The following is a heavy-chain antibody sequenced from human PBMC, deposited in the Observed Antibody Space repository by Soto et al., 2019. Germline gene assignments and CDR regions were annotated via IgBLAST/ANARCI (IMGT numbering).Heavy chain of an antibody. CDR3: AKDHPSVAGTDY. CDR2: IWYDGSNK. Sequence: GGSLRLSCAASGFTFSSYGMHWVRQAPGKGLEWVAVIWYDGSNKYYADSVKGRFTISRDNSKNTLYLQMNSLRAEDTAVYYCAKDHPSVAGTDYWGQGTLVTVSS. V-gene: IGHV3-33*06. J-gene: IGHJ4*02. D-gene: IGHD6-19*01. CDR1: GFTFSSYG.